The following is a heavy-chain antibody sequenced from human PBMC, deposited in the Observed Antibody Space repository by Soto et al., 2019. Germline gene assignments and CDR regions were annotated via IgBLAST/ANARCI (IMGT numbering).Heavy chain of an antibody. Sequence: QVQLVESGGGVVQPGRSLRLSCAASGFIFSNYGMHWARQAPGKGLEWVAVISYDGSNKYYADSVKGRFTISRDNSKNTLFLQMNSLSAEDSAVYYCAKDSCSSTTCYQYYFGMDVWAQGTTVTVSS. CDR1: GFIFSNYG. CDR2: ISYDGSNK. CDR3: AKDSCSSTTCYQYYFGMDV. V-gene: IGHV3-30*18. D-gene: IGHD2-2*01. J-gene: IGHJ6*02.